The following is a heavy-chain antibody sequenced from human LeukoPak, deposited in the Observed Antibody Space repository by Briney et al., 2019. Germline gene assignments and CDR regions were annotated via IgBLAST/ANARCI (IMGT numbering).Heavy chain of an antibody. Sequence: ASMKVSCKASGYTFIDYCIHWVRQAPGQGLEWMGRINPNSGDTNYAQKFQGRVTMTSDTSISTAYMELSRLRSDDTAVYYCASEYNWNDPAYYYYMDVWGKGTTVTVSS. V-gene: IGHV1-2*06. D-gene: IGHD1-20*01. J-gene: IGHJ6*03. CDR1: GYTFIDYC. CDR2: INPNSGDT. CDR3: ASEYNWNDPAYYYYMDV.